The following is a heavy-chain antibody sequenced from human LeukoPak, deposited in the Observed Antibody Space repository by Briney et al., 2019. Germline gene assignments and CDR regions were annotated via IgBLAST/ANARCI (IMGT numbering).Heavy chain of an antibody. D-gene: IGHD6-6*01. CDR3: ARTIGIAARADY. CDR2: IYPGDSDT. V-gene: IGHV5-51*01. J-gene: IGHJ4*02. CDR1: GNRFTSYW. Sequence: GESLKISCRGSGNRFTSYWIGWVRQMPGKGLEWMGIIYPGDSDTRYSPSFQGQVTISADKSITTAYLQWSSLKASDTAVYYCARTIGIAARADYWGQGTLVTVSS.